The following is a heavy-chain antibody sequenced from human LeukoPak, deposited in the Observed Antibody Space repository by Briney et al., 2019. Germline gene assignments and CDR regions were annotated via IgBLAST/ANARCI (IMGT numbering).Heavy chain of an antibody. V-gene: IGHV4-39*01. D-gene: IGHD2-2*01. CDR2: IYYSGST. Sequence: SETLSLTCTVSGGSISSSSYYWGWIRQPPGKGLEWIGSIYYSGSTYYNPSLKSRVTISVDTSKNQFSLKLGSVTAADTAVYYCARHALDLHCSSTSCHDYWGQGTLVTVSS. J-gene: IGHJ4*02. CDR1: GGSISSSSYY. CDR3: ARHALDLHCSSTSCHDY.